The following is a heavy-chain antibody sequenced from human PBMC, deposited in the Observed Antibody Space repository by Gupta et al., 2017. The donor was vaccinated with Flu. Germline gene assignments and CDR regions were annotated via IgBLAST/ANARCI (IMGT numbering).Heavy chain of an antibody. CDR3: ASGIEDIVVVPAAKSFDY. CDR1: GGSFSGYY. D-gene: IGHD2-2*01. Sequence: QVQLQQWGAGLLKPSETLSLTCAVYGGSFSGYYWSWIRQPPGKGLEWIGEINHSGSTNYNPSLKSRVTISVDTSKNQFSLKLSSVTAADTAVYYCASGIEDIVVVPAAKSFDYWGQGTLVTVSS. J-gene: IGHJ4*02. V-gene: IGHV4-34*01. CDR2: INHSGST.